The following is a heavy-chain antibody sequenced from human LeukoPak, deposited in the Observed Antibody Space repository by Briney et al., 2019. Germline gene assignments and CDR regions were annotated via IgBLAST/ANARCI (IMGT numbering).Heavy chain of an antibody. CDR1: GGSISSYY. D-gene: IGHD4-11*01. CDR2: IYYSGST. CDR3: ARVSDDYSNYGEFWFDP. J-gene: IGHJ5*02. V-gene: IGHV4-59*12. Sequence: PSETLSLTCTVSGGSISSYYWSWIRQPPGKGLEWIGYIYYSGSTNYNPSLKSRVTMSVDTSKNQFSLKLSSVTAADTAVYYCARVSDDYSNYGEFWFDPWGQGTLVTVSS.